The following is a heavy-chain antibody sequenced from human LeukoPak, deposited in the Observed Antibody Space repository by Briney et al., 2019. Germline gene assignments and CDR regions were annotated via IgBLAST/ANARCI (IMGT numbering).Heavy chain of an antibody. V-gene: IGHV2-70*04. CDR2: IDWNDAK. D-gene: IGHD4-17*01. CDR3: ARIPYGDRGDFFDS. CDR1: GFSLTTSGMR. J-gene: IGHJ4*02. Sequence: SGPALVKPTQTLTLTCTFSGFSLTTSGMRVSWIRQPPGKALEWLARIDWNDAKFYSTSLKTRLTISKDTSKNQVVLTMTNMDPVDTATYHCARIPYGDRGDFFDSWGQGTLVTVSS.